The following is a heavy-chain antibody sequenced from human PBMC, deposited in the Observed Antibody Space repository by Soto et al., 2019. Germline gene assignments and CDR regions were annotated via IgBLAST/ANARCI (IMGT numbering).Heavy chain of an antibody. CDR2: INPNSGGT. CDR3: ARDNYYDSRGYYGPRSSGMAF. V-gene: IGHV1-2*04. D-gene: IGHD3-22*01. Sequence: ASVKVSCKASGYTFTGYYMHWVRRAPGQGLEWMGWINPNSGGTNYAQKFQGWVTMTRDTSISTAYMELSRLRSDDTAVYYCARDNYYDSRGYYGPRSSGMAFWGQGTTVTVSS. J-gene: IGHJ6*02. CDR1: GYTFTGYY.